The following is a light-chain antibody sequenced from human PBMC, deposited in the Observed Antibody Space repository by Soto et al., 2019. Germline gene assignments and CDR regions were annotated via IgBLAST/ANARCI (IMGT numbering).Light chain of an antibody. V-gene: IGKV3-15*01. Sequence: IVMTQSPATLSVSPGERATLSCRASQSVSSNLAWYQQQPGHAPRLLIYGASTRAPGIPARFSGSVSGTEFPVTISCLQYEDFAVYYCQRHNNWTTCTFGQAAQLAI. CDR1: QSVSSN. CDR3: QRHNNWTTCT. CDR2: GAS. J-gene: IGKJ1*01.